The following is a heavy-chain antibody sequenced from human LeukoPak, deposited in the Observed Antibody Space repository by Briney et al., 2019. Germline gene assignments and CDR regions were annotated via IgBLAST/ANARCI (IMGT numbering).Heavy chain of an antibody. CDR3: ARVENRGRSYFDY. V-gene: IGHV4-59*01. Sequence: SETLSLTCTVSGGSISSYYWGWIRQPPGKGLEWIGYIYYSGSTNYNPSLKSRVTISVDTSKNQFSLKLSSVTAADTAVYYCARVENRGRSYFDYWGQGTLVTVSS. J-gene: IGHJ4*02. D-gene: IGHD1-26*01. CDR2: IYYSGST. CDR1: GGSISSYY.